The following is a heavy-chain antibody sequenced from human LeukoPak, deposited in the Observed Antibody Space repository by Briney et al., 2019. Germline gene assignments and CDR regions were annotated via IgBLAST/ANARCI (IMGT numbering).Heavy chain of an antibody. CDR3: ASWGLRRGEYWFDP. CDR1: GGSVSSGSYY. V-gene: IGHV4-61*01. D-gene: IGHD3-16*01. Sequence: KPSETLSLTCTVSGGSVSSGSYYWSWIRQPPGKGLEWIGYIYYSGSTNYNPSLKSRVTISVDTSKNQFSLKLSSVTAADTAVYYCASWGLRRGEYWFDPWGQGTLVTVSS. CDR2: IYYSGST. J-gene: IGHJ5*02.